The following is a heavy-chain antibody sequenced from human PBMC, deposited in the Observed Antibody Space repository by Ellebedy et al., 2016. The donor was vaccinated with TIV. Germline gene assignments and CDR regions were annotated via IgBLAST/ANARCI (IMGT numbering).Heavy chain of an antibody. J-gene: IGHJ6*03. D-gene: IGHD6-6*01. Sequence: SVKVSXKASGGTFSSYAISWVRQAPGHGLEWMGRIIPILGIANYAQKFQGRVTITADKSTSTAYMELSSLRSEDTAVYYCARGRIAAPYYYYYYMDVWGKGTTVTVSS. CDR3: ARGRIAAPYYYYYYMDV. CDR2: IIPILGIA. V-gene: IGHV1-69*04. CDR1: GGTFSSYA.